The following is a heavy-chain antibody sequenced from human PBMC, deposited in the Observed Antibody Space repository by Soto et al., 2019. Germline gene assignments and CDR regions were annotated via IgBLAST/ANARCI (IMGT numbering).Heavy chain of an antibody. CDR3: AVDYGGNSAFDY. D-gene: IGHD4-17*01. V-gene: IGHV3-30-3*02. CDR1: GFTFSSYA. Sequence: GGSLRLSCAASGFTFSSYAVRWVRQAPGKGLEWVAVISYDGSNKYYADSVKGRFTISRDNSKNTLYLQMNSLRAEDTAVYYCAVDYGGNSAFDYWGQGTLVTVSS. CDR2: ISYDGSNK. J-gene: IGHJ4*02.